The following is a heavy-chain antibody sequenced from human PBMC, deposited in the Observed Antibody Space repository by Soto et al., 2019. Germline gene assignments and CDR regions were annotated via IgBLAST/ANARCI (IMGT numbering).Heavy chain of an antibody. CDR2: IWYDGSNK. V-gene: IGHV3-33*01. CDR1: GFTFSSYG. CDR3: ARDYYDSSGYSHGMDV. J-gene: IGHJ6*02. Sequence: GGSLRLSCAASGFTFSSYGMHWVRQAPGKGLEWVAVIWYDGSNKYYADSVKGRFTISRDNSKNTLYLQMNSLRAEDTAVYYCARDYYDSSGYSHGMDVWGQGTTVTVSS. D-gene: IGHD3-22*01.